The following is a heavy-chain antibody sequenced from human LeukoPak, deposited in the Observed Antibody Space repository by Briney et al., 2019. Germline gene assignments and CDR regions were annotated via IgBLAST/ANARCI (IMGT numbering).Heavy chain of an antibody. J-gene: IGHJ3*02. CDR1: GFTFSSYE. CDR3: ARADILTGWRAFDI. CDR2: ISSSSSTI. D-gene: IGHD3-9*01. Sequence: GGPRRLSCAASGFTFSSYEMNWVRKAPGKGREWVSYISSSSSTIYYADSVKGRFTISRDNAKNSLYLQMNSLRAEDTAVYYCARADILTGWRAFDIWGQGTMVTVSS. V-gene: IGHV3-48*03.